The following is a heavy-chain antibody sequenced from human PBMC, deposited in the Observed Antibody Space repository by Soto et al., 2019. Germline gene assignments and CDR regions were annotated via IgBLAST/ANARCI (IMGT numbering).Heavy chain of an antibody. CDR3: ARDFRQDQQLPGYYYYGMDV. CDR1: GDSNTGAAYY. CDR2: IHYSGTT. V-gene: IGHV4-31*03. D-gene: IGHD6-13*01. Sequence: QVQLQESGPGPVKPSQTLSLTCTVSGDSNTGAAYYWSWIRQHPGKGLEWIGHIHYSGTTYYNPSLKSRVSFSVDTSKKQFSLRLSSVTAADTAVYYCARDFRQDQQLPGYYYYGMDVWGQGTTVTVSS. J-gene: IGHJ6*02.